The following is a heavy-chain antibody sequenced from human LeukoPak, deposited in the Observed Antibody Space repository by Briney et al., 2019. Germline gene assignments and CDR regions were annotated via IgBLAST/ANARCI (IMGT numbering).Heavy chain of an antibody. Sequence: PGGSLRLSCAASGFTFSSYAIHWGRQSPGNGLKVVGGIAYDVSNKYYADSGNCRFTISRDNAKNSLYLQMNSLRAEDTAVYYCARYRDGYSTVAYWGQGTLVTVSS. CDR2: IAYDVSNK. CDR3: ARYRDGYSTVAY. J-gene: IGHJ4*02. V-gene: IGHV3-30*04. D-gene: IGHD5-24*01. CDR1: GFTFSSYA.